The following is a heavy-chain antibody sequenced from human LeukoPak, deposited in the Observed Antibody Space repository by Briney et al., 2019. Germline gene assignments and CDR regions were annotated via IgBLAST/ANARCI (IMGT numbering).Heavy chain of an antibody. CDR3: ARAPMVRGVIPYFDY. CDR1: GGSISSYY. J-gene: IGHJ4*02. CDR2: IYTSGST. V-gene: IGHV4-4*07. D-gene: IGHD3-10*01. Sequence: KPSETLSLTCTVSGGSISSYYWSWIRQPAGKGLEWIGRIYTSGSTNYNPSLKSRVTMSVDMSKNQFSLKLSSVTAADTAVYYCARAPMVRGVIPYFDYWGQGTLVTVSS.